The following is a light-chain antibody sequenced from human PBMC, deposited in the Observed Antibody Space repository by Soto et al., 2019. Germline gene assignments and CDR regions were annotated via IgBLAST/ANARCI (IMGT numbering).Light chain of an antibody. V-gene: IGKV3-11*01. Sequence: EIVFTQSPATLSFSPGERATLSCRASQSVGSPLAWYQQKPGQAPRLLIYDASNRATGIPARFSGSGSGTDFTLTISSLEPEDFAVYYCQQRRNWPPGITLGQGTRLEIK. CDR3: QQRRNWPPGIT. CDR2: DAS. J-gene: IGKJ5*01. CDR1: QSVGSP.